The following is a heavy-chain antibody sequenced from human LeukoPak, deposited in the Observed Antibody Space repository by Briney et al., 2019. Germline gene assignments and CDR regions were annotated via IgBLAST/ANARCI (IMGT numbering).Heavy chain of an antibody. CDR3: ARIGYSSGWPQIDY. CDR2: IYYSGST. V-gene: IGHV4-39*01. Sequence: SGTLSLTCTVSGGSISSSSYYWGWIRQPPGKGLEWIGSIYYSGSTYYNPSPKSRVTISVDTSKNQFSLKLSSVTAADTAVYYCARIGYSSGWPQIDYWGQGTLVTVSS. CDR1: GGSISSSSYY. D-gene: IGHD6-19*01. J-gene: IGHJ4*02.